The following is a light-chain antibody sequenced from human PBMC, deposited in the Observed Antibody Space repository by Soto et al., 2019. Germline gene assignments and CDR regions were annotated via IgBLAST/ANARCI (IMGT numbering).Light chain of an antibody. CDR2: NNY. J-gene: IGLJ1*01. CDR3: AAWDDSLNGHV. V-gene: IGLV1-44*01. CDR1: SSNIGSNT. Sequence: QSVLTQPPSASGTPGQRVTISCSGSSSNIGSNTVNWYHQLPGTAPKLLIYNNYQRSSGVPDRFSGSKSGTSASLAISGLQSEDEADYYCAAWDDSLNGHVFGTGTKLTVL.